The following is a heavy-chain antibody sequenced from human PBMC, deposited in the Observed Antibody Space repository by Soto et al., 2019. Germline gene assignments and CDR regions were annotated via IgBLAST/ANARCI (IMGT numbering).Heavy chain of an antibody. Sequence: QLQLQDSGPRLVKPSETLSLTCSVSGGSISSSNNSWGWIRQPPGKGLEWIGTIYVSASKHYNPSLEGRVAISADTPNNQLSLRLSSVTAADTAVYYCGRQPGHCGSTTCFGYYSVDVWGQGTTVTVS. J-gene: IGHJ6*02. CDR1: GGSISSSNNS. D-gene: IGHD2-2*01. V-gene: IGHV4-39*01. CDR3: GRQPGHCGSTTCFGYYSVDV. CDR2: IYVSASK.